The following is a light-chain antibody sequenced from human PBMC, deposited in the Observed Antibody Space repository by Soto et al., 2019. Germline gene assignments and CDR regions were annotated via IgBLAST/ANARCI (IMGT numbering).Light chain of an antibody. CDR1: QSVLYSSNSKNC. J-gene: IGKJ1*01. CDR2: WAS. Sequence: DIVMTQSPDSLAVSLGERATINCKSSQSVLYSSNSKNCLAWYQQKPGQPPRLLIYWASTRESGVPDRFSGSGSGTDFTLTISSLQAEDVAFYYCQQCYSTPWTFGQGTKVEIK. CDR3: QQCYSTPWT. V-gene: IGKV4-1*01.